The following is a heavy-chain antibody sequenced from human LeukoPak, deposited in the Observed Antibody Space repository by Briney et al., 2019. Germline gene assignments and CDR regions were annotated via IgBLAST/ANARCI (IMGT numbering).Heavy chain of an antibody. D-gene: IGHD1-26*01. CDR3: LTEVIGSFPT. CDR2: IKQDGSEK. CDR1: GFTFSSYW. J-gene: IGHJ4*02. V-gene: IGHV3-7*01. Sequence: GGSLRLSCAASGFTFSSYWMSWVRQAPGKGLEGVANIKQDGSEKYYVDSVKGRFTISRDNAKKSLYLQMNSLRAEDTAVYYCLTEVIGSFPTWGQGTLVTVSS.